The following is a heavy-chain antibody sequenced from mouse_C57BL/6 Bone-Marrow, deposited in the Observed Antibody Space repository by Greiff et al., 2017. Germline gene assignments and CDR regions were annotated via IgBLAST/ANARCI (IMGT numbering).Heavy chain of an antibody. V-gene: IGHV1-85*01. CDR1: GYTFTSYD. CDR2: IYPRDGST. CDR3: ARVYYGSSLWYAMDY. Sequence: QVQLQQSGPELVKPGASVKLSCKASGYTFTSYDIHWVKQRPGQGLEWIGWIYPRDGSTKYNEKFKGKATLTVDTSSSTAYMELHSLTSEDSAVYFCARVYYGSSLWYAMDYWGQGTSVTVSS. D-gene: IGHD1-1*01. J-gene: IGHJ4*01.